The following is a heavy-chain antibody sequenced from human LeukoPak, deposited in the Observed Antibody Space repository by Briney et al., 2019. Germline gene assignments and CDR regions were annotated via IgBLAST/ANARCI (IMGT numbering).Heavy chain of an antibody. CDR3: ARDLSPNSSGWYDLGYYYYGMDV. CDR1: GSTFSSYS. Sequence: GGSLRLSCAASGSTFSSYSMNWVRQAPGKGLEWVSSISSSSSYIYYADSVKGRFTISRDNAKNSLYLQMNSLRAEDTAVYYCARDLSPNSSGWYDLGYYYYGMDVWGQGTTVTVSS. CDR2: ISSSSSYI. V-gene: IGHV3-21*01. J-gene: IGHJ6*02. D-gene: IGHD6-19*01.